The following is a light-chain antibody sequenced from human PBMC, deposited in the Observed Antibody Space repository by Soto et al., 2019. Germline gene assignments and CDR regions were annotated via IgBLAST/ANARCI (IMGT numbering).Light chain of an antibody. CDR1: SSDVGSYNV. J-gene: IGLJ3*02. CDR2: EAN. V-gene: IGLV2-23*01. Sequence: QSALTQPASVSGSPGQSITISCSVTSSDVGSYNVVSWYQQHRGNAPKLMIYEANKRPSGISTRFSGSKSGNTASLTISGLQTEDEADYYCCSYAGSSTWVFGGGTKVTVL. CDR3: CSYAGSSTWV.